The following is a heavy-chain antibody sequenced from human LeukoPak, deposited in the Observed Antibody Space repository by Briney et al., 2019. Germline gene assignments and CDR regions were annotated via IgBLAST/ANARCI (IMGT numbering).Heavy chain of an antibody. Sequence: GGSLRLSCAASGFTFSSYAMSWVRQAPGTGLEWVAVIWYDGSNKYYADSVKGRFTISRDNSKNTLYLQMNSLRAEDTAVYYCARDLKTDYFDSWGQGTLVTVSS. CDR3: ARDLKTDYFDS. V-gene: IGHV3-33*08. CDR1: GFTFSSYA. CDR2: IWYDGSNK. J-gene: IGHJ4*02.